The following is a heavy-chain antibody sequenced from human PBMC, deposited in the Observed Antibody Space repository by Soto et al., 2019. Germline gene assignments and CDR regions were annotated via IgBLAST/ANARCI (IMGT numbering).Heavy chain of an antibody. CDR1: GFTFSSYW. CDR3: ARDRWDSSGYYNYYYYGTDV. V-gene: IGHV3-7*01. Sequence: GGSLRLSCAASGFTFSSYWMSWVRQAPGKGLEWVANIKQDGSEKYYVDSVKGRFTISRDNAKNSLYLQMNSLRAEDTAVYYCARDRWDSSGYYNYYYYGTDVWGQGTTVTVSS. CDR2: IKQDGSEK. J-gene: IGHJ6*02. D-gene: IGHD3-22*01.